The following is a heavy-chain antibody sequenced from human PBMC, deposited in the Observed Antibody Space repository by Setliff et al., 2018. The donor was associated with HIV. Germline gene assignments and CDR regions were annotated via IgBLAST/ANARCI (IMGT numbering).Heavy chain of an antibody. CDR3: ARITMVRGVYYGMDV. CDR2: IYTSGST. Sequence: SETLSLTCTVSGGSISSGSYYWSWIRQPAGKGLEWIGRIYTSGSTNYNPSLKSRVTISVDTSKNQFSLKLSSLTAADTAVYYCARITMVRGVYYGMDVWGQGTTVTVSS. D-gene: IGHD3-10*01. V-gene: IGHV4-61*02. J-gene: IGHJ6*02. CDR1: GGSISSGSYY.